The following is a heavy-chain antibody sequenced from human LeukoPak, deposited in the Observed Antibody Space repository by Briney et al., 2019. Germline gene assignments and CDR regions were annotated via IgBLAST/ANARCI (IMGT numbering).Heavy chain of an antibody. D-gene: IGHD6-19*01. V-gene: IGHV3-21*01. Sequence: PGGSLRLSCVASGLTFSTYSMNWIRQAPGKGLEWVASVSSTTAYIFYADSVKGRFTISRDNAKNTLYLQMNSLRAEDTALYYCAKDATAVPGTVYMDVWGKGTTVTVSS. CDR2: VSSTTAYI. J-gene: IGHJ6*03. CDR1: GLTFSTYS. CDR3: AKDATAVPGTVYMDV.